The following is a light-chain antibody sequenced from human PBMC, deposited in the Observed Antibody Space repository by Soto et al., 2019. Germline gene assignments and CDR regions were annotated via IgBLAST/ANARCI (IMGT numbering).Light chain of an antibody. J-gene: IGKJ4*01. CDR2: GAS. V-gene: IGKV3-15*01. CDR1: QSVSSN. CDR3: QQYNNWPPLT. Sequence: MTQSPSSLSVSPGERATLSCRASQSVSSNLAWYQQKPGQAPRLLIYGASTRATGIPARFSGSGSGTEFTLTISSLQSEDFAVYYCQQYNNWPPLTFGGGTKVEIK.